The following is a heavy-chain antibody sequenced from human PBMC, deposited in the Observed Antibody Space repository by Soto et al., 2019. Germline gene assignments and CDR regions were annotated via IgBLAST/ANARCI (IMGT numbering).Heavy chain of an antibody. CDR3: ASSAPPRITMVRGVIKYFQH. CDR1: GDSVTSHY. D-gene: IGHD3-10*01. J-gene: IGHJ1*01. CDR2: IHYTGFS. Sequence: SETLSLTCSFSGDSVTSHYLTWIRQSPEKGLEWIGYIHYTGFSHYSPSLKSRLTISVDTSKNQFTLKLSSVTAADTAVYYCASSAPPRITMVRGVIKYFQHWGQGTLVTVSS. V-gene: IGHV4-59*08.